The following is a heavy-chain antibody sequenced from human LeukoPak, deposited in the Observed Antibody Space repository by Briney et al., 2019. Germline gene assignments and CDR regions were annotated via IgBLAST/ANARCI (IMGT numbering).Heavy chain of an antibody. CDR3: TRVVVVAAAYFDY. CDR2: IRSKAYGGTT. D-gene: IGHD2-15*01. Sequence: HTGRSLRLSCTASGFTFGDYAMSWFRQAPGKGLEWVDFIRSKAYGGTTEYAASVKGRFTISRDDSKSIAYLQMNSLKTEDTAVYYCTRVVVVAAAYFDYWGQGTLVTVSS. J-gene: IGHJ4*02. V-gene: IGHV3-49*03. CDR1: GFTFGDYA.